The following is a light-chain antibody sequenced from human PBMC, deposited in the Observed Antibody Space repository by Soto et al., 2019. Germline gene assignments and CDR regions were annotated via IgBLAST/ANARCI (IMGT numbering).Light chain of an antibody. CDR1: QSVSSY. CDR2: DAS. CDR3: HLYGNWFP. J-gene: IGKJ4*01. V-gene: IGKV3-11*01. Sequence: EVVLTQSPATLYVYPGERATLSCRASQSVSSYLAWYQQKPGQAPRLLIYDASNRATGIPDRFSGSGSGTDFTLTISRLEPEDFPVYSCHLYGNWFPFAGGTKVDIK.